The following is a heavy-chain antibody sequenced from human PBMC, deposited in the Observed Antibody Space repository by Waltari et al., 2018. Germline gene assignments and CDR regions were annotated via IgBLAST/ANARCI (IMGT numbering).Heavy chain of an antibody. CDR2: ISWNSGSI. J-gene: IGHJ1*01. CDR1: GFTFDDYA. V-gene: IGHV3-9*01. D-gene: IGHD1-26*01. Sequence: EVQLVESGGGLVQPGRSLRLSCAASGFTFDDYAMPWVRQAPGKGLEWVSGISWNSGSIGYADSVKGRFTISRDNAKNSLYLQMNSLRAEDTALYYCAKPMDRGSLGPYFQHWGQGTLVTVSS. CDR3: AKPMDRGSLGPYFQH.